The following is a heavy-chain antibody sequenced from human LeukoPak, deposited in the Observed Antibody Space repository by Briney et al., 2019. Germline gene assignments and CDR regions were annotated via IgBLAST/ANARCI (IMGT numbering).Heavy chain of an antibody. CDR2: ISYDGSNK. J-gene: IGHJ4*02. D-gene: IGHD6-19*01. CDR3: ATGYSSGWCIYY. CDR1: GFTFSSYG. Sequence: GGSLGLSCAVSGFTFSSYGMDWVRQAPGKGLEWVAVISYDGSNKYYADSVKGRFTISRDNSKNTLYLQMNSLRAEDTAVYYCATGYSSGWCIYYWGQGTLVTVSS. V-gene: IGHV3-30*03.